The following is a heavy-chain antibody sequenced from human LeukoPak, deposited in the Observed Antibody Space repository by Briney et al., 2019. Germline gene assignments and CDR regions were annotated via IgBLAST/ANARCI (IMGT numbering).Heavy chain of an antibody. D-gene: IGHD2-2*01. CDR1: GGTFSSYA. Sequence: GASVKVSCKASGGTFSSYAISWVRQAPGQGLEWMGMIIPILGIANYAQKFQGRVTITADKSTSTAYMELSSLRSEDTAVYYCARIGCGSTSCYGRPYWFDPWGQGTLVTVSS. CDR2: IIPILGIA. CDR3: ARIGCGSTSCYGRPYWFDP. V-gene: IGHV1-69*04. J-gene: IGHJ5*02.